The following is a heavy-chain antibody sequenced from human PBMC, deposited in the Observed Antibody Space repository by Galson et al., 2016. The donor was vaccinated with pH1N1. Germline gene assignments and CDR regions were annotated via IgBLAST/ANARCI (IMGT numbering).Heavy chain of an antibody. J-gene: IGHJ4*02. Sequence: LRLSCAASGFTFSSSEMNWVRQAPGKGLEWIGSIYHGGRTYYNPSLKSRDTISVDTSKNQFSLKLRSVTAADTAVYYCARQSGSQEFGYYFDYWGQGTLVTVSS. CDR3: ARQSGSQEFGYYFDY. CDR2: IYHGGRT. D-gene: IGHD1-26*01. V-gene: IGHV4-38-2*01. CDR1: GFTFSSSE.